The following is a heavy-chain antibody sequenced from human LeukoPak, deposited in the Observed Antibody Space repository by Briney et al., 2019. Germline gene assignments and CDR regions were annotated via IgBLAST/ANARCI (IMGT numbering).Heavy chain of an antibody. CDR3: ARGSGSYFNY. V-gene: IGHV3-7*05. J-gene: IGHJ4*02. Sequence: GGSLRLSCAASGSTFSSYWMSWVRQAPGKGLEWVANIRQDGSEKYYADSVKGRFTISRDNAKNSLYLQMNSLRAEDTAVYYCARGSGSYFNYWGQGTLVTVSS. CDR1: GSTFSSYW. CDR2: IRQDGSEK. D-gene: IGHD3-10*01.